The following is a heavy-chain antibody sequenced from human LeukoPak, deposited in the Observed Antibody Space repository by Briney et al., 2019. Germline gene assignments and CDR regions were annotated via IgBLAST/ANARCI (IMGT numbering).Heavy chain of an antibody. CDR1: GYTFASYD. J-gene: IGHJ4*02. CDR2: MNPNSGNT. CDR3: ARGQWELPEDY. D-gene: IGHD1-26*01. Sequence: GASVKVSCKASGYTFASYDINRVRQATGQGLEWMGWMNPNSGNTGYAQKFQGRVTITGNTSISTAYMELSSLRSEDTAVYYCARGQWELPEDYWGQGTLVSVSS. V-gene: IGHV1-8*03.